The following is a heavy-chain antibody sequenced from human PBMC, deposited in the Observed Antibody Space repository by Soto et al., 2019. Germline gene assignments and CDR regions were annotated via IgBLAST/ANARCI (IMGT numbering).Heavy chain of an antibody. Sequence: PGGSLRLSCAASGFTFSSYGMHWVRQAPGKGLEWVAVISYDGSNKYYADSVKGRFTISRDNSKNTLYLQMNSLRAEDTAVYYCAKVVDYGDHLVTFTVFWCPATLVTVSS. CDR3: AKVVDYGDHLVTFTVF. CDR1: GFTFSSYG. V-gene: IGHV3-30*18. D-gene: IGHD4-17*01. CDR2: ISYDGSNK. J-gene: IGHJ4*02.